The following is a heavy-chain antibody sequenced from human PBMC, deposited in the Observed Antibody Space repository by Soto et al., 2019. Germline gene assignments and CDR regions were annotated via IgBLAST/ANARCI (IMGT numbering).Heavy chain of an antibody. CDR1: GGSIRSYY. CDR3: ARGSDSGYEWWDY. D-gene: IGHD5-12*01. Sequence: QVQLQESGPGLVKPSETLSLTCTVSGGSIRSYYWSWIRQPPGKGLEWIGYIYYSGSTNYSPSLKIRVAISVDTSKSQFSLKLSSVTAADTAVYYWARGSDSGYEWWDYWGQGSLVTVSS. CDR2: IYYSGST. V-gene: IGHV4-59*01. J-gene: IGHJ4*02.